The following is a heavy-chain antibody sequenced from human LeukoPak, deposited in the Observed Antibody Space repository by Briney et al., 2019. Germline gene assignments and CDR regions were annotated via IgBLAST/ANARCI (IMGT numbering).Heavy chain of an antibody. V-gene: IGHV3-23*01. CDR2: IGGGGGST. D-gene: IGHD3-22*01. CDR3: AKDYYDSSGLLPFDY. Sequence: GGSLRLSRSMSGFTLSHYAMSWVRQAPGKGLEWVSTIGGGGGSTDYTDSVKGRFTISRDNSKNTLYLQMNSLRAEDTAVYYCAKDYYDSSGLLPFDYWGQGTLVTVSS. J-gene: IGHJ4*02. CDR1: GFTLSHYA.